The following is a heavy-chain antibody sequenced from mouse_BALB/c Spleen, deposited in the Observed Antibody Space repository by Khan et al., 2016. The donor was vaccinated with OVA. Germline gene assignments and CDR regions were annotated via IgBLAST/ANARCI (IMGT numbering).Heavy chain of an antibody. CDR1: GFSLTNYG. CDR2: IWAGGST. CDR3: ARFYDPYYAIDY. J-gene: IGHJ4*01. D-gene: IGHD2-3*01. V-gene: IGHV2-9*02. Sequence: QVQLKESGPGLVAPSQSLSITCTVSGFSLTNYGVNWVRQPPGKGLEWLGVIWAGGSTNYNSALMSRLSISKDNSKSQVFLKMNSLQTDDTAMYYCARFYDPYYAIDYWGQGTSVTVSS.